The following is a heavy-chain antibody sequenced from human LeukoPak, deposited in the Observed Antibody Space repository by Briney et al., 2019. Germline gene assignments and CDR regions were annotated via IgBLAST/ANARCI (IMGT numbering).Heavy chain of an antibody. V-gene: IGHV1-2*02. D-gene: IGHD3-22*01. CDR1: GYTFTGHY. CDR3: ARERITMIVVVPGAFDI. CDR2: IKPNSGGT. J-gene: IGHJ3*02. Sequence: GASVKVSCKASGYTFTGHYMHWVRQAPGQGLEWMGWIKPNSGGTSHAQKFQGRVTMTRDTSISTAYMELSRLRSDDTAVYYCARERITMIVVVPGAFDIWGQGTMVTVSS.